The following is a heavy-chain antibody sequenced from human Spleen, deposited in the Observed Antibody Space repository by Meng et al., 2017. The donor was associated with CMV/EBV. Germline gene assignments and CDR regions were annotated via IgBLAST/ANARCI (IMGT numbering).Heavy chain of an antibody. V-gene: IGHV1-2*02. CDR2: INPNSGGT. CDR3: ARVQQPFIYYYGMDV. CDR1: GYTFSGYY. J-gene: IGHJ6*02. D-gene: IGHD6-13*01. Sequence: ASVKVSCKASGYTFSGYYMHWVRQAPGQGLEWMGWINPNSGGTNYAQKFQGRVTMTRDTSISTAYMELSRLRSDDTAVYYCARVQQPFIYYYGMDVRGQGTTVTVSS.